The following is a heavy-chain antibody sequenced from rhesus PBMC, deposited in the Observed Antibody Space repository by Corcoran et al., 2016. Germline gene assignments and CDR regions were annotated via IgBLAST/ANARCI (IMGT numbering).Heavy chain of an antibody. J-gene: IGHJ4*01. Sequence: QVTLKESGPALVKPTQTRTLTCTFSGFAISTSGMGVGWIRQPPGKALEWLALIYWDDDKYYSTSLKNSLTISKDTSKNQVVLTMTNLDPVDTATYYCARNDDYGNYFDYWGQGVLVTVSS. CDR3: ARNDDYGNYFDY. CDR2: IYWDDDK. V-gene: IGHV2-174*01. D-gene: IGHD4-29*01. CDR1: GFAISTSGMG.